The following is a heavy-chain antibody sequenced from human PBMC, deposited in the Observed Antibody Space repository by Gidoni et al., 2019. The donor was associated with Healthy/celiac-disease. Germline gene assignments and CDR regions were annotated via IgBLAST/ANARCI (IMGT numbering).Heavy chain of an antibody. D-gene: IGHD3-22*01. CDR2: IYYSGST. Sequence: QVQLQESGPGLVKPSETLSLTCTVSGGSISSYYWSWIRQPPGKGLDGIGYIYYSGSTNYNPSRKSRVTISVDTSKNQFSLKLSSVTAADTAVYYCARRPSFYYYDSSGYPKPAWYFDLWGRGTLVTVSS. CDR1: GGSISSYY. V-gene: IGHV4-59*01. CDR3: ARRPSFYYYDSSGYPKPAWYFDL. J-gene: IGHJ2*01.